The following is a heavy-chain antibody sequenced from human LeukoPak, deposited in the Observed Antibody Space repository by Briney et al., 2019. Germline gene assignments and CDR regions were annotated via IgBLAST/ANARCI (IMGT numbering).Heavy chain of an antibody. J-gene: IGHJ5*02. CDR3: ARRMGVPNNWLDP. CDR2: IYYSGST. V-gene: IGHV4-59*01. CDR1: GGSISNYY. D-gene: IGHD2-2*01. Sequence: SETLSLTCTVSGGSISNYYWSWIRQPPGKGLEWIGYIYYSGSTNYNPSLKSRVTISADTSKNQFSLKLSSVTAADTAVYYCARRMGVPNNWLDPWGQGTLVTVSS.